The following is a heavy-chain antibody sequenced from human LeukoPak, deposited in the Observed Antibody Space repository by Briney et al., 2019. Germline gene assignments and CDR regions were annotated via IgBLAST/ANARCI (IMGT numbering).Heavy chain of an antibody. V-gene: IGHV4-31*03. CDR2: IYYSGST. J-gene: IGHJ4*02. CDR1: GGSISSGGYY. D-gene: IGHD5-12*01. Sequence: PSQTLSLTCTVSGGSISSGGYYWSWIRQHPGMGLEWIGYIYYSGSTYYTPSLKSRVTISVDTSKNQFSLKLTSVTAADTAAYYCARGAGYSGYDFDFWGQGTLVTVSS. CDR3: ARGAGYSGYDFDF.